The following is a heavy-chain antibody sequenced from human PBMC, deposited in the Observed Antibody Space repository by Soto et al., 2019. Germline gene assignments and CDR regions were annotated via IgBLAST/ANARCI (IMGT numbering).Heavy chain of an antibody. CDR3: SYDTFGDTDF. D-gene: IGHD3-9*01. CDR2: VNPDGTIT. Sequence: GSLRLSCAASGYTFSHYWMHWVRQAPGKGLAWVSRVNPDGTITTYANSVKGRFTVSRDNAKNTLYLQMNSLGVEDRALYYCSYDTFGDTDFWGPGTPVTVSS. V-gene: IGHV3-74*01. CDR1: GYTFSHYW. J-gene: IGHJ4*02.